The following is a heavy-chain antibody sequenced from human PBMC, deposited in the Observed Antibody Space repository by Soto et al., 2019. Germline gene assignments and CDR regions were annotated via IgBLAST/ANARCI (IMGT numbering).Heavy chain of an antibody. CDR1: GFIFSTYG. CDR3: TKEYIVGTTWGYFES. V-gene: IGHV3-30*18. Sequence: VPLVQSGGGVVQPGRSLRLSCVASGFIFSTYGMHWVRQVPGKGLEWVAHISYDGRNEYYADSVKGRLTVSRDNAKNTLDLQMNGLETEDTALYYCTKEYIVGTTWGYFESWGQGALVIVSS. CDR2: ISYDGRNE. J-gene: IGHJ4*02. D-gene: IGHD1-1*01.